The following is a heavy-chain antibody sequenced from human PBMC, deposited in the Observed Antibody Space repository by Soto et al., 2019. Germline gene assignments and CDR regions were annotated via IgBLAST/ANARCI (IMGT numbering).Heavy chain of an antibody. CDR2: IIPIPGTA. D-gene: IGHD2-2*01. CDR3: ARSHGSSTSLEIYYYYYYGMDV. Sequence: QVQLVQSGAEVKKPWSSVKVSCKASGGTFGSYAISWVRQAPGQGLEWMGGIIPIPGTANYAQKFQGRVTIAEDESTSTAYMEMSRPRSEDTAVYYCARSHGSSTSLEIYYYYYYGMDVWGQGTTVTVSS. J-gene: IGHJ6*02. V-gene: IGHV1-69*01. CDR1: GGTFGSYA.